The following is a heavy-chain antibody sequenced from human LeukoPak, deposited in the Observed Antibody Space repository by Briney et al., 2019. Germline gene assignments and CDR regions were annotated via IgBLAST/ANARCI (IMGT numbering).Heavy chain of an antibody. CDR3: ARWYDY. Sequence: PGGSLRLSCAASGFTFNNYGMHWVRQAPGKGLEWLAFIRYDGSNTYYADSVKGRFTVSRDNAKNSLYLQMNSLRAEDTAVYYCARWYDYWGQGTLVTVSS. D-gene: IGHD4-23*01. CDR2: IRYDGSNT. V-gene: IGHV3-30*02. J-gene: IGHJ4*02. CDR1: GFTFNNYG.